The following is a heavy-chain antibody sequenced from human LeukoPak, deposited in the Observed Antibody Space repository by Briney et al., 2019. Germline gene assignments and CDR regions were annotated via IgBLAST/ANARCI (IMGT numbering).Heavy chain of an antibody. Sequence: SETLSLTCAVYGGPFSGYYWSWIRQPPGKGLEWIGEINHSGSTNYNPSLKSRVTISVDTSKNQFSLKLSSVTAADTAVYYCARIKLVPASSYYGMDVWGQGTTVTVSS. CDR2: INHSGST. V-gene: IGHV4-34*01. CDR1: GGPFSGYY. J-gene: IGHJ6*02. CDR3: ARIKLVPASSYYGMDV. D-gene: IGHD6-13*01.